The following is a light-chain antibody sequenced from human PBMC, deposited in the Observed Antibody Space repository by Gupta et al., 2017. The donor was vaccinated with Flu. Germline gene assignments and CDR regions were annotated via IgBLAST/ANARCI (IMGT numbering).Light chain of an antibody. CDR1: ELPKQP. CDR2: KGS. J-gene: IGLJ1*01. CDR3: QSAPSSGSYV. Sequence: SNELTQPRSVSEPPVQTASITCSGDELPKQPVYWYQQKPGQAPVMVIYKGSQRPSGIPARFSGSSSGRTVTLPLRGVQSVCEADYYCQSAPSSGSYVFGTGTKVTVL. V-gene: IGLV3-25*02.